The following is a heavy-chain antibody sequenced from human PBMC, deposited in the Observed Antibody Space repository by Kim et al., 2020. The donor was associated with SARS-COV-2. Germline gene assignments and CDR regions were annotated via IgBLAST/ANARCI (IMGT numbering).Heavy chain of an antibody. V-gene: IGHV1-24*01. J-gene: IGHJ4*02. CDR2: FDPEDGET. D-gene: IGHD3-22*01. CDR3: ATENALYDSSGYSYYFDY. Sequence: ASVKVSCKVSGYTLTELSMHWVRQAPGKGLEWMGGFDPEDGETIYAQKFQGRVTMTEDTSTDTAYMELSSLRSEDTAVYYCATENALYDSSGYSYYFDYWGQGTLVTVSS. CDR1: GYTLTELS.